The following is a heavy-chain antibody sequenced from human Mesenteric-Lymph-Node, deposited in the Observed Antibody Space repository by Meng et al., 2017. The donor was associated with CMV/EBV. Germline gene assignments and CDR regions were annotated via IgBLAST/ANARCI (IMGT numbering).Heavy chain of an antibody. CDR1: GGSVSSGSYY. V-gene: IGHV4-61*01. Sequence: SETLSLTCTVSGGSVSSGSYYWSWIRQPPGTGLEWIGYIYYSGSTNYNPSLKSRVTISVDTSKNQFSLKLSSVTAADTAVYYCARVRSGWSGGALDYWGQGTLVTVSS. D-gene: IGHD3-3*01. J-gene: IGHJ4*02. CDR3: ARVRSGWSGGALDY. CDR2: IYYSGST.